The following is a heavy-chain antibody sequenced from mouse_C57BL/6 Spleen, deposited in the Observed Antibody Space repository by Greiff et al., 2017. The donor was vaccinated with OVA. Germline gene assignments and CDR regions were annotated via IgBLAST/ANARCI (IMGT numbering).Heavy chain of an antibody. V-gene: IGHV5-6*01. D-gene: IGHD2-2*01. J-gene: IGHJ1*03. CDR1: GFTFSSYG. CDR2: ISSGGSYT. CDR3: ARQGSTMVTTTYFDV. Sequence: EVQRVESGGDLVKPGGSLKLSCAASGFTFSSYGMSWVRQTPDKRLEWVATISSGGSYTYYPDSVKGRFTISRDNAKNTLYLQMSSLKSEDTAMYYCARQGSTMVTTTYFDVWGTGTTVTVSS.